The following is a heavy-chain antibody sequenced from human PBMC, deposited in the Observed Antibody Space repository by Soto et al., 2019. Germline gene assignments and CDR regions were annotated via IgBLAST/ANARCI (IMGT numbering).Heavy chain of an antibody. Sequence: QVQLVESGGGVVQPGRSLRLSCAASGFTFSSYGMHWVRQAPGKGLEWVAVIWYDGSNKYYADSVKGRFTISRDNSKNTLYLQMNSLRAEDTAVYSCAREDTARLFDYWVQGTLVTVSS. CDR1: GFTFSSYG. J-gene: IGHJ4*02. V-gene: IGHV3-33*01. CDR3: AREDTARLFDY. D-gene: IGHD5-18*01. CDR2: IWYDGSNK.